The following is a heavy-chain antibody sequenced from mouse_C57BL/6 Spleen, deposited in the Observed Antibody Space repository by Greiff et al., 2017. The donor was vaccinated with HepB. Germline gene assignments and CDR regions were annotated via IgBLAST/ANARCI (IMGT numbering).Heavy chain of an antibody. D-gene: IGHD2-3*01. J-gene: IGHJ3*01. CDR2: IDPSDSYT. V-gene: IGHV1-69*01. CDR3: ARGTDGYYPAWFAY. CDR1: GYTYTSYW. Sequence: QVQLQQPGAELVMPGASVKLSCKASGYTYTSYWMHWVKQRPGQGLEWIGEIDPSDSYTNYNQKFKGKSTLTVDKSSSTAYMRLSSLTSEDSAVYYCARGTDGYYPAWFAYWGQGTLVTVSA.